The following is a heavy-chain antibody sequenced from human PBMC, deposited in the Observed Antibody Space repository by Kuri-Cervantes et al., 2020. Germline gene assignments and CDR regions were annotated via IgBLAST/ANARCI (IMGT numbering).Heavy chain of an antibody. D-gene: IGHD3-10*01. V-gene: IGHV4-34*01. CDR1: GGSFSGYY. CDR2: INHSGST. Sequence: SETLSLTCAVYGGSFSGYYWSWIRQPPGKGLEWIGEINHSGSTNYNPSLKSRVTISVDTSKNQFSLKLSSVTAADTAVYYCVRGVNYYGSGSYYSPRYYFDYWGQGPLVTVSS. CDR3: VRGVNYYGSGSYYSPRYYFDY. J-gene: IGHJ4*02.